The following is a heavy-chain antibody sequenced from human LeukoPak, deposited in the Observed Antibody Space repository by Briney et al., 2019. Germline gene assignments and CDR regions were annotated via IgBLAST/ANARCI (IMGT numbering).Heavy chain of an antibody. CDR3: ARGGYYYGSGKVGDYFNY. CDR2: ISVYNGNT. D-gene: IGHD3-10*01. CDR1: GYTFTSYG. V-gene: IGHV1-18*01. J-gene: IGHJ4*02. Sequence: GASVTVSCKASGYTFTSYGISWVRQAPGQGLEWMGWISVYNGNTNYAQKLQGRVTMTTDTSTSTAYMELRSLRSDDTAVYYCARGGYYYGSGKVGDYFNYWGQGTLVTVSS.